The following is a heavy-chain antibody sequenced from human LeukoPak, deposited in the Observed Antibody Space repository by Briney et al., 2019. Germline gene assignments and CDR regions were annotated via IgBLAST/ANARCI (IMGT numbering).Heavy chain of an antibody. J-gene: IGHJ3*02. V-gene: IGHV1-69*13. CDR1: GGTFSSYA. Sequence: SVKVSCKASGGTFSSYAISWVRQAPGQGLEWMGGIIPIFGTANYAQKFQGRVTITADESTSTAYMELSSLRSEDTAVYYCARTEVGRYCSSTSCYWSAFDIWGQGTMVTVSS. D-gene: IGHD2-2*01. CDR2: IIPIFGTA. CDR3: ARTEVGRYCSSTSCYWSAFDI.